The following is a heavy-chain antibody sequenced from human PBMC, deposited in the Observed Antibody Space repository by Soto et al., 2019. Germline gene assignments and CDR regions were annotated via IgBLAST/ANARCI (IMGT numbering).Heavy chain of an antibody. J-gene: IGHJ4*02. CDR1: GGSVSSGSHY. CDR2: VYYSGST. CDR3: ARGHDFWSGFSYFDY. D-gene: IGHD3-3*01. V-gene: IGHV4-61*01. Sequence: SETLSLTCTVSGGSVSSGSHYWSWIRQPPGTRLEWVGYVYYSGSTNYNPSLQSRVTISVDTSKNQFSLKMNSVTAADTAVYYCARGHDFWSGFSYFDYWGQGTLVTVSS.